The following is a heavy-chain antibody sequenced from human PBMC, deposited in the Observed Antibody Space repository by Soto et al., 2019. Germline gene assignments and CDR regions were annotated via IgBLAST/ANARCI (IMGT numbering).Heavy chain of an antibody. CDR1: GGSITSSGYY. V-gene: IGHV4-31*03. Sequence: QVQLQESGPGLVKPSQTLSLTCTVSGGSITSSGYYWSWIRQHPGEGLEWIGFTSNSGSTSYNPSLKSRVTISVDTSSTQFSLNLKSVTAADTAVYYCARGGGSTKVDYWGQGTRVTVSP. CDR3: ARGGGSTKVDY. J-gene: IGHJ4*02. D-gene: IGHD2-2*01. CDR2: TSNSGST.